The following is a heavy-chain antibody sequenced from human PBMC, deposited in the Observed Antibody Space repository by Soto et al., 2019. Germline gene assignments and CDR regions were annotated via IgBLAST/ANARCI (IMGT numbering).Heavy chain of an antibody. V-gene: IGHV1-3*01. CDR1: GYTFTSYA. D-gene: IGHD6-19*01. Sequence: ASVKVSCKASGYTFTSYAMHWVRQAPGQRLEWMGWINAGNGNTKYSQKFQGRVTITRDTSASTAYMELSSLRSEDTAVYYCAREPFQPRGIAVSNPRSYGMDVWGQGTTVAVSS. CDR3: AREPFQPRGIAVSNPRSYGMDV. J-gene: IGHJ6*02. CDR2: INAGNGNT.